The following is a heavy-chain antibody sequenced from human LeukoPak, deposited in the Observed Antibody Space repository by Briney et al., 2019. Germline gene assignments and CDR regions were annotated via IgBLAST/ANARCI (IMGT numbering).Heavy chain of an antibody. CDR3: ATTRLDTLTGYYFDY. Sequence: SETLSLTCTVSGGSISSSSYYWGWIRQPPGKGLEWIGSIYYSGSTYYNPSLKSRVTISVDTSKNQFSLKLSSVTAADTAVYYCATTRLDTLTGYYFDYWGQGTLVTVSS. V-gene: IGHV4-39*07. D-gene: IGHD3-9*01. J-gene: IGHJ4*02. CDR1: GGSISSSSYY. CDR2: IYYSGST.